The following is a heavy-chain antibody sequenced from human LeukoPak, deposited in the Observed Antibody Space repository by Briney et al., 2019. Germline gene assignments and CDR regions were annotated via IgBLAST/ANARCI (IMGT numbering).Heavy chain of an antibody. V-gene: IGHV1-18*04. CDR1: GYTFTNYG. Sequence: ASVKVSCKASGYTFTNYGISWVRQAPGQGLEWMGWISAYNVNTNYARKLQGRVTMTTDTSTSTAYMELRSLRSDDTAVYYCARDPESSGWYGGYYSDYWGQGTLVTVSS. CDR2: ISAYNVNT. CDR3: ARDPESSGWYGGYYSDY. D-gene: IGHD6-19*01. J-gene: IGHJ4*02.